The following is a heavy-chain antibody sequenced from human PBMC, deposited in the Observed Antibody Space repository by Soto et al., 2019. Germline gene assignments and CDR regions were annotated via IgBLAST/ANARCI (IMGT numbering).Heavy chain of an antibody. CDR2: INPNSGGT. V-gene: IGHV1-2*04. CDR3: ARDSGPFGESPDHYYYYGMDV. D-gene: IGHD3-10*01. J-gene: IGHJ6*02. Sequence: QVQLVQSGAEVKKPGASVKVSCKASGYTFTGYYMHWVRQAPGQGLEWMGWINPNSGGTNYAQKFQGWVTMTRDTSISTAYMELSRLRSDDTAVYYCARDSGPFGESPDHYYYYGMDVWGQGTTVTVSS. CDR1: GYTFTGYY.